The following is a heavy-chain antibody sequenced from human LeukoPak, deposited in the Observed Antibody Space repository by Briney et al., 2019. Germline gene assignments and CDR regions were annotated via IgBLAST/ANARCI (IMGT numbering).Heavy chain of an antibody. Sequence: GGSLRLSCAASGFTFSSYGMHWVRQAPGKGLEWVAVISYDGSNKYYADSVKGRFTISRDNSKNTLYLQMNSLRAEDTAVYYCAKVAVRQYFSTYYFDYWGQGTLVTVSS. CDR3: AKVAVRQYFSTYYFDY. J-gene: IGHJ4*02. CDR2: ISYDGSNK. CDR1: GFTFSSYG. D-gene: IGHD2/OR15-2a*01. V-gene: IGHV3-30*18.